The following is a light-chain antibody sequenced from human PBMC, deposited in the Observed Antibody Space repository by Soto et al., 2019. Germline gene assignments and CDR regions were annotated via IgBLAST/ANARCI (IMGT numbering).Light chain of an antibody. V-gene: IGLV3-9*01. CDR2: RDS. Sequence: SYELTQPLSVSVALGQTARITCGGNNIGSKNVHWYQQKPGQAPVLVIYRDSNRPSGIPERFSGSNSGNTATLTSSRAQAGDAAGYYCQVWDSSTARVFGGGTKLTVL. CDR1: NIGSKN. J-gene: IGLJ3*02. CDR3: QVWDSSTARV.